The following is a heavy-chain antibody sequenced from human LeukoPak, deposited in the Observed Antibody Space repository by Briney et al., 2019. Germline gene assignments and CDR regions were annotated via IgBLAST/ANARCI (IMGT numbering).Heavy chain of an antibody. CDR1: GYSFTSYW. Sequence: GESLQISCQGSGYSFTSYWIGWVRQMPGKGLEWVGIIYPGDSDTRHSPSFQGQVTISADKSISTAYLQWSSLKASDTAMYYCARLHCSSTSCFRAPFDNWGQGTLVTVSS. CDR3: ARLHCSSTSCFRAPFDN. J-gene: IGHJ4*02. V-gene: IGHV5-51*01. CDR2: IYPGDSDT. D-gene: IGHD2-2*01.